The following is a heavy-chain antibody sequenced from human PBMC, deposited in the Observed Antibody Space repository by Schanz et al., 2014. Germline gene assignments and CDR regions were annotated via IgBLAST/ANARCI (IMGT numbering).Heavy chain of an antibody. D-gene: IGHD1-26*01. CDR3: VRGVGAWEQRIFDY. CDR1: GGSTISSTW. CDR2: IYHNGDT. J-gene: IGHJ4*02. Sequence: QVLLQESGPGVVKPSGTLSLTCAVSGGSTISSTWWGWVRQPPGKGLEWIGEIYHNGDTSFNPSLKSRATMSVDKSKKEFPLRLTSLTAADTALYYCVRGVGAWEQRIFDYWGKGTLVTVSS. V-gene: IGHV4-4*02.